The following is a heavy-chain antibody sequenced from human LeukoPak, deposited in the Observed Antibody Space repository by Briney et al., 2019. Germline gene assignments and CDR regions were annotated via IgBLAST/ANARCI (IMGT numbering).Heavy chain of an antibody. D-gene: IGHD3-22*01. CDR3: AAVRTMMDAFNI. Sequence: SVTVSFTASGFTFTISAMQWVRQARGQRLERIGWIVVGSGNTNYAQKFQERVTITRDMSTSTAYMELSSLRSEDTAVYYCAAVRTMMDAFNIWGQGTMVTVSS. V-gene: IGHV1-58*02. J-gene: IGHJ3*02. CDR1: GFTFTISA. CDR2: IVVGSGNT.